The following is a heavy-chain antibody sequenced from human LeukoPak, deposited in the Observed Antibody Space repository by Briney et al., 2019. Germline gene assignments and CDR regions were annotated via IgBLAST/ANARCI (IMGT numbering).Heavy chain of an antibody. CDR3: ARDSRGDCAYGYYFDY. D-gene: IGHD2-21*02. CDR1: GFTFSSYE. J-gene: IGHJ4*02. V-gene: IGHV3-48*03. CDR2: ISSSGSTI. Sequence: GGSLRLSCAASGFTFSSYEMNWVRQAPGKGLEWVSYISSSGSTIYYADSVKGRFTISRDNAKNSLYLQMNSLRAEDTAVYYCARDSRGDCAYGYYFDYWGQGTLVTVSS.